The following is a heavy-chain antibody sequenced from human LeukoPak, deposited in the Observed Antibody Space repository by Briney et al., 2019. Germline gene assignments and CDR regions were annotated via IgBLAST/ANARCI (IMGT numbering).Heavy chain of an antibody. CDR1: GGTFSSYA. CDR3: ARGRTGIAAAGTSDYYYGMDV. V-gene: IGHV1-69*06. CDR2: IIPIFGTA. Sequence: SVKVSCKASGGTFSSYAIGWVRQAPGQGLEWMGGIIPIFGTANYAQKLQGRVTITADKSTSTAYMELSSLRSKDTAVYYCARGRTGIAAAGTSDYYYGMDVWGKGTTVTVSS. J-gene: IGHJ6*04. D-gene: IGHD6-13*01.